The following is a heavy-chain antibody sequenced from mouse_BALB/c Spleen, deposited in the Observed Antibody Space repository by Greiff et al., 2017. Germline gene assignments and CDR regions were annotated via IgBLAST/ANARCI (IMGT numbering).Heavy chain of an antibody. D-gene: IGHD1-1*01. CDR3: ARAYYYGSSYGDYAMDY. CDR1: GYSITSGYY. V-gene: IGHV3-6*02. Sequence: VQLKESGPGLVKPSQSLSLTCSVTGYSITSGYYWNWIRQFPGNKLEWMGYISYDGSNNYNPSLKNRISITRDTSKNQFFLKLNSVTTEDTATYYCARAYYYGSSYGDYAMDYWGQGTSVTVSS. CDR2: ISYDGSN. J-gene: IGHJ4*01.